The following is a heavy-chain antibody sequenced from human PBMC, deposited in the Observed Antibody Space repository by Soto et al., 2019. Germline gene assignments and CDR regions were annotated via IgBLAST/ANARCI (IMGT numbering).Heavy chain of an antibody. CDR1: AFSLSTNGVG. J-gene: IGHJ4*02. D-gene: IGHD1-1*01. CDR3: VHTVRVHTSTGGHYFDY. CDR2: IYWNEDK. V-gene: IGHV2-5*01. Sequence: QITLEESGPTLVKPTQTLTLTCTFSAFSLSTNGVGVGWIRQPPGKPLEWLAVIYWNEDKRYSRSLKSRLSITKDNSKNQVVLTMTTMAPVDTATYYCVHTVRVHTSTGGHYFDYLGPGILVTVSS.